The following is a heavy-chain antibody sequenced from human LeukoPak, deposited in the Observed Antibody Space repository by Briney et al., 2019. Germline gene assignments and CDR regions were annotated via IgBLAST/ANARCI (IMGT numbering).Heavy chain of an antibody. D-gene: IGHD2-21*02. V-gene: IGHV4-34*01. CDR1: GGSFSGYY. CDR3: ARGPVVVTATDAFDI. Sequence: SETLSLTCAVYGGSFSGYYWSWIRQPPGKGLEWIGEINHSGSTNYNPSLKSRVTISVDTSKNQFPLKLSSVTAADTAVYYCARGPVVVTATDAFDIWGQGTMVTVSS. CDR2: INHSGST. J-gene: IGHJ3*02.